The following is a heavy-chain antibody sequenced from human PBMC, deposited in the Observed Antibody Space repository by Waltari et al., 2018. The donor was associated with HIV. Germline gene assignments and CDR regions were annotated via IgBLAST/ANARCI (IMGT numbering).Heavy chain of an antibody. Sequence: QVQLVQSGAEVKKPGASVKVSCKASGYTFTSYGISWVRQAPGPGLGWMGGINTYNGNTNKAQKIHGRVTMTTDTSTSTAYMERRSLRSDDTAVYYCARDGVVVRRFDPWGQGTLVTVSS. V-gene: IGHV1-18*01. CDR3: ARDGVVVRRFDP. CDR1: GYTFTSYG. CDR2: INTYNGNT. D-gene: IGHD3-22*01. J-gene: IGHJ5*02.